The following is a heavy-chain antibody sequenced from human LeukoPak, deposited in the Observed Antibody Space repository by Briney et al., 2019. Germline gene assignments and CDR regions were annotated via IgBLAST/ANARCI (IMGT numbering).Heavy chain of an antibody. J-gene: IGHJ4*02. CDR3: AKNRGYAFFDY. CDR1: GFTFSNSW. Sequence: GGSLRLSCAASGFTFSNSWMDWARQAPGKGLEWVAAIKEDGSEKYYVDSVKGRFTISRDNAKNSLYLQLNSLRSEDTAVYYCAKNRGYAFFDYWGQGTLVTVSS. V-gene: IGHV3-7*01. CDR2: IKEDGSEK. D-gene: IGHD2-15*01.